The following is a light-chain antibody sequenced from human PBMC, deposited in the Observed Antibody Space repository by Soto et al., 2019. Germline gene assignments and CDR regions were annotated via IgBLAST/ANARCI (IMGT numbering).Light chain of an antibody. CDR1: SSKIGAGYD. V-gene: IGLV1-40*01. CDR2: GNT. J-gene: IGLJ3*02. CDR3: QSYDSSLSGWV. Sequence: QSVLTQPPSVSGAPGQRVTISCTGSSSKIGAGYDVHWYQQLPGKAPKLLIYGNTNRPSGVPDRFSGSKSGTSASLAITGRQAEDEADYYCQSYDSSLSGWVFGGGTKLTVL.